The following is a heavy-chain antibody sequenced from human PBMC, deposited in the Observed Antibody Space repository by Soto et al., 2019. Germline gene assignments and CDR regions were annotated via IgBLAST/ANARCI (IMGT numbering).Heavy chain of an antibody. J-gene: IGHJ4*02. V-gene: IGHV4-59*01. D-gene: IGHD1-26*01. CDR2: IYYSGST. CDR1: GCSISSYY. CDR3: ARRYGGNFDY. Sequence: QVQLQESGPGLVKPSETLSLTCTVSGCSISSYYWSWIRQPPGKGLEWIGYIYYSGSTNYNPSLKSRVPISVDTSKNQFSLKLTSVTAADTAVYYCARRYGGNFDYWGQGTLVTVSS.